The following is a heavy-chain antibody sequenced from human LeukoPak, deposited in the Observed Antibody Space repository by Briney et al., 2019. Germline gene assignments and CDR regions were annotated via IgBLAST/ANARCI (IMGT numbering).Heavy chain of an antibody. CDR3: ARHIKGGVVVLFDF. Sequence: SETPSLTCTVSGGSTSSSSMYYWAWIRQPPGKGREWIWSMYYIGTTYYNPSLKSRVTISVDTSKNHFSLMLTSVTAEDTAVYYCARHIKGGVVVLFDFWGQGTLVTISS. V-gene: IGHV4-39*01. CDR1: GGSTSSSSMYY. J-gene: IGHJ4*02. D-gene: IGHD2-2*01. CDR2: MYYIGTT.